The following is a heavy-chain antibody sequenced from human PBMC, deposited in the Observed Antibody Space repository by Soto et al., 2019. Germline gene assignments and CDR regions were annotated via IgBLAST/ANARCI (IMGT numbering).Heavy chain of an antibody. V-gene: IGHV4-39*01. CDR1: GGSISSSSYY. J-gene: IGHJ4*02. Sequence: QLQLQESGPGLVKPSETLSLTCTVSGGSISSSSYYWGWIRQPPGKGLEWIGRIYYSGSTYYNPSRKSRVTISVDTSKNQFSLKLSSVTAADTAVYYCARRPDSSGYYYFDYWGQGTLVTVSS. CDR2: IYYSGST. D-gene: IGHD3-22*01. CDR3: ARRPDSSGYYYFDY.